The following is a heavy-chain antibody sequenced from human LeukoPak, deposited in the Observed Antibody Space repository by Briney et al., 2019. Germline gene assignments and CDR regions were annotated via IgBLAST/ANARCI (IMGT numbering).Heavy chain of an antibody. V-gene: IGHV3-74*01. J-gene: IGHJ3*02. D-gene: IGHD3-3*01. CDR2: INTDGSST. Sequence: GGSLRLSCAASGFTFSSYWMHWVRQAPGKGLVWVSRINTDGSSTSYADSVKGRFTISRDNAENTLYLQMNSLRAEDTAVYYCARATGNFWSDPPKAFDIWGQGTMVTVSS. CDR1: GFTFSSYW. CDR3: ARATGNFWSDPPKAFDI.